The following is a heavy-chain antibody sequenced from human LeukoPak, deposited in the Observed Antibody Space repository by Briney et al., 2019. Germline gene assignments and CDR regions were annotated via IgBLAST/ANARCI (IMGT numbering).Heavy chain of an antibody. J-gene: IGHJ4*02. CDR1: GGSISGTNW. CDR2: ISLAGQT. CDR3: ARAGLGTYYGAYYFDY. V-gene: IGHV4-4*02. D-gene: IGHD1-26*01. Sequence: SGTLSLTCGVSGGSISGTNWWSWVRQPPGQGLEWIGEISLAGQTNYNPSLKSRVTISVDTSKNQFSLKLSSVTAADTAVCYCARAGLGTYYGAYYFDYWGQGTLVTVSS.